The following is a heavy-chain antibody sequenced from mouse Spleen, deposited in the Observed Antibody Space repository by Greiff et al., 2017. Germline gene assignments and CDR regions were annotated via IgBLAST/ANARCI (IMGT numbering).Heavy chain of an antibody. CDR3: ARKGVVATNGYAMDY. Sequence: QVQLKESGPGLVQPSQSLSITCTVSGFSLTSYGVHWVRQSPGKGLEWLGVIWSGGSTDYNAAFISRLSISKDNSKSQVFFKMNSLQADDTAIYYCARKGVVATNGYAMDYWGQGTSVTVSS. V-gene: IGHV2-2*01. D-gene: IGHD1-1*01. CDR1: GFSLTSYG. J-gene: IGHJ4*01. CDR2: IWSGGST.